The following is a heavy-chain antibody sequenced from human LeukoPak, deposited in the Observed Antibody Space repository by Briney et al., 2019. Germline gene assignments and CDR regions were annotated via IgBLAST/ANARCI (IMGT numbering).Heavy chain of an antibody. Sequence: PGGSLRFSCAASGFTFSSYAMHWVRQAPGKGLEWVAVISYDGSNKYYADSVKGRFTISRDNSKNTLYLQMNSLRAEDTAVYYCARERAVLDYWGQGTLVTVSS. V-gene: IGHV3-30*04. J-gene: IGHJ4*02. D-gene: IGHD6-19*01. CDR2: ISYDGSNK. CDR1: GFTFSSYA. CDR3: ARERAVLDY.